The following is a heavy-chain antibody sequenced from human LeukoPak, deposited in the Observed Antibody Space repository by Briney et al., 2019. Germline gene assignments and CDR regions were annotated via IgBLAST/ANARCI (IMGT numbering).Heavy chain of an antibody. CDR3: ANSLTLVHSSSRQFDY. J-gene: IGHJ4*02. Sequence: GGSLRLSCAASGFTFSSYGMHWVRQAPGKGLEWVAVISYDGSNKYYADSVKGRFTISRDNSKNTLYLQMNSLRAEDTAVYYCANSLTLVHSSSRQFDYWGQGTLVTVSS. CDR1: GFTFSSYG. D-gene: IGHD6-13*01. CDR2: ISYDGSNK. V-gene: IGHV3-30*18.